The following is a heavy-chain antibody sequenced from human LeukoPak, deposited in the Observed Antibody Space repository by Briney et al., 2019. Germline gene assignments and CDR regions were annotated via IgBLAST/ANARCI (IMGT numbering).Heavy chain of an antibody. Sequence: GGSLRLSCAASGFTFSSYAMHWVRQAPGKGLEWVAVISYDGSNKYYADSVKGRFTISRDNSKNTLYLQMNSLRAEDTAVYYCVKPSEGIVVVDWGQGPLVTVSS. D-gene: IGHD2-2*01. CDR2: ISYDGSNK. CDR1: GFTFSSYA. J-gene: IGHJ4*02. CDR3: VKPSEGIVVVD. V-gene: IGHV3-30*18.